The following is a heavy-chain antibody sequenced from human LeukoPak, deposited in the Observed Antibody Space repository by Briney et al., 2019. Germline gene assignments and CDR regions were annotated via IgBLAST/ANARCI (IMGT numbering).Heavy chain of an antibody. V-gene: IGHV3-23*01. J-gene: IGHJ4*02. CDR3: AKEWSMIVDYFDF. Sequence: GGSLRLSCAASGFTFSSYAMSWVRQAPGKGLEWISSISGSGGDTYYADPVRGRITISRDNPNNMLYLQVRSLSPEDTAVYYCAKEWSMIVDYFDFWGQGTLVTVSS. D-gene: IGHD3-22*01. CDR2: ISGSGGDT. CDR1: GFTFSSYA.